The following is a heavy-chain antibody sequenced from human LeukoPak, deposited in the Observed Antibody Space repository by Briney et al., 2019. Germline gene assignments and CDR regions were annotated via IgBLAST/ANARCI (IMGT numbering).Heavy chain of an antibody. CDR1: GFTFSSYA. CDR3: ARVPYDILTGSPGYYYYYGMDV. V-gene: IGHV3-21*01. J-gene: IGHJ6*02. CDR2: ISSSSSYI. Sequence: AGGSLRLSCAASGFTFSSYAMSWVRQAPGKGLEWVSSISSSSSYIYYADSVKGRFTISRDNAKNSLYLQMNSLRAEDTAVYYCARVPYDILTGSPGYYYYYGMDVWGQGTTVTVSS. D-gene: IGHD3-9*01.